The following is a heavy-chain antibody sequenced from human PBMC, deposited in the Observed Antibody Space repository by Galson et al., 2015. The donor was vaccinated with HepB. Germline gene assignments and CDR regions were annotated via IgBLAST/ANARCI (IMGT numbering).Heavy chain of an antibody. CDR2: ISVRTDDT. CDR3: AREGVYGDYVGFAQFFGVDV. J-gene: IGHJ6*02. D-gene: IGHD4-17*01. CDR1: GYRFTTYG. V-gene: IGHV1-18*04. Sequence: SVKVSCKASGYRFTTYGISWVRQAPGRGLEWMGWISVRTDDTNLAQNLEDRVTMTIGTSTNTVYMELRSLRSDDTAIYYCAREGVYGDYVGFAQFFGVDVWGQGTSVIVSS.